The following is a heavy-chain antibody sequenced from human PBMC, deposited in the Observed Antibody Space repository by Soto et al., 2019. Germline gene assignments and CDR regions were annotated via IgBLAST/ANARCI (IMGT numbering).Heavy chain of an antibody. CDR2: ISGGGGST. J-gene: IGHJ5*02. V-gene: IGHV3-23*01. Sequence: EVQLLESGGGLVQPGGSLRLSCAASGFTFSSYAMSWVRQAPGKGLEWVSGISGGGGSTYYADSVKGRFTISRDNSKNTLNLQMNSLRAEDTAVYYCAKSSRGAAAGTGWFDPWGQGTLVTVSS. D-gene: IGHD6-13*01. CDR3: AKSSRGAAAGTGWFDP. CDR1: GFTFSSYA.